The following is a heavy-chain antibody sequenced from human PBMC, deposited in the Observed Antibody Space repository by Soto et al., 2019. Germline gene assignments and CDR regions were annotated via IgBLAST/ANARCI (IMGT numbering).Heavy chain of an antibody. CDR2: IYYSGST. Sequence: QVQLQESGPGLVKPSQTLSLTCTVSGGSISSGDYYWSWIRQPPGKGLEWIGYIYYSGSTYYNPSLKSRVTISVDTSKNQFSLKLSSVTAADTAVYDCARVGGFGATTIDYWGKGTLVTVSS. CDR1: GGSISSGDYY. V-gene: IGHV4-30-4*01. D-gene: IGHD3-10*01. J-gene: IGHJ4*02. CDR3: ARVGGFGATTIDY.